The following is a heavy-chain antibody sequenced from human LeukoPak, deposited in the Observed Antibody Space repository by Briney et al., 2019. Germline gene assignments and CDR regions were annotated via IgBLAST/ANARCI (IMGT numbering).Heavy chain of an antibody. Sequence: PGGSLRLSCAASGFTVSSNYMSWVRQAPGQGLEWVSVIRSGGTTSYADSVKGRFTISRDNSKNTLYLQMNSLRAEDTAVYYCARSSSSWPPSFDYWGQGTLVTVSS. CDR2: IRSGGTT. CDR3: ARSSSSWPPSFDY. CDR1: GFTVSSNY. D-gene: IGHD6-13*01. V-gene: IGHV3-66*01. J-gene: IGHJ4*02.